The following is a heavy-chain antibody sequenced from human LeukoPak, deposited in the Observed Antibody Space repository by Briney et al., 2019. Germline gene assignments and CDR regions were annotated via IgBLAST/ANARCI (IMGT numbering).Heavy chain of an antibody. CDR1: GGSISSSSYY. J-gene: IGHJ4*02. CDR2: IYYSGST. Sequence: SETLSLTCTVSGGSISSSSYYWGWIRQPPGTGLEWIVSIYYSGSTYYNPSLKSRVTISVDTSKNQFSLKLSSVTAADTAVYYCARLPNSYYDILTGAYYFDYWGQGTLVTVSS. D-gene: IGHD3-9*01. CDR3: ARLPNSYYDILTGAYYFDY. V-gene: IGHV4-39*01.